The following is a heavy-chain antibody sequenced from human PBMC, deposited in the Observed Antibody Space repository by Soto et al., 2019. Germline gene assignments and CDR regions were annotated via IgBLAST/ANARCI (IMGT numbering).Heavy chain of an antibody. D-gene: IGHD3-16*01. CDR3: ARRLGGASSDILDY. V-gene: IGHV3-30*03. CDR2: ISHDERIK. Sequence: QVHLVESGGGVVQPGRALRLYCAASGFTLSAYVMHWVRQAPGKGREWVAGISHDERIKYYAESVMGRFTISRDNSNNMRCLQMYSLQTEYTALYYCARRLGGASSDILDYGGQGTLVTVSS. CDR1: GFTLSAYV. J-gene: IGHJ4*02.